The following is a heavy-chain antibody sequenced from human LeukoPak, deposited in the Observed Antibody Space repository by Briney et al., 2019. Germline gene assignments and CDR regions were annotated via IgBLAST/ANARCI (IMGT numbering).Heavy chain of an antibody. Sequence: GGSLRLSCAASGFTFSSYAMSWVRQAPGKGLEWVSAISGSGGSTYYADSVKGRFTISRDNSKNTLYLQMNSLRAEDTAVYYCAKVVAAAGTQNYYGMDVWGQGTTVTVSS. CDR1: GFTFSSYA. CDR3: AKVVAAAGTQNYYGMDV. V-gene: IGHV3-23*01. D-gene: IGHD6-13*01. CDR2: ISGSGGST. J-gene: IGHJ6*02.